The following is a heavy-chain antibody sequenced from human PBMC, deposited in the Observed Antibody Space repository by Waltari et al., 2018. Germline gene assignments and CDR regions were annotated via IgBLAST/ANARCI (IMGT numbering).Heavy chain of an antibody. Sequence: EVQLVESGGGLVQPGGSLRLSCAASGFTFKDYWMNWVRQAPGKGLEWVANIKPDGSEEDDVDAMRGRFTISRDNAQNSLYLQMNNLRAEDTAVYYCARDPFRYSYGDYWGQGTLVTVSS. CDR1: GFTFKDYW. D-gene: IGHD5-18*01. CDR2: IKPDGSEE. V-gene: IGHV3-7*01. CDR3: ARDPFRYSYGDY. J-gene: IGHJ4*02.